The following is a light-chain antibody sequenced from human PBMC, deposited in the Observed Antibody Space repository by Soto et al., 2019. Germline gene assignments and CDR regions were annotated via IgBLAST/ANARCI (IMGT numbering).Light chain of an antibody. J-gene: IGKJ1*01. CDR1: QSVSSY. Sequence: EIVLTQSPGTLSLSPGERATLSCRASQSVSSYLAWYQQKPGQAPRLLIYGASSRAIGIPDRFSGSVSGSDFILTISRLEPEDFAIYYCQQYGSSPQTFGQGTKVDIK. CDR3: QQYGSSPQT. CDR2: GAS. V-gene: IGKV3-20*01.